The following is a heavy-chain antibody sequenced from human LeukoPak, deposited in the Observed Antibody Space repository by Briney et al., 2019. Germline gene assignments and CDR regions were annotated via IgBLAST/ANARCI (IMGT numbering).Heavy chain of an antibody. CDR2: IYTSGST. V-gene: IGHV4-4*07. J-gene: IGHJ6*03. Sequence: SETLSLTCTVSGDSISSYYWSWIRQPAGKGLEWIGRIYTSGSTNYNPSLKSRVTISVDTSKNQFSLKLSSVTAADTAVYYLARVDYYYYYMDVWGKGTTVTVSS. CDR1: GDSISSYY. CDR3: ARVDYYYYYMDV.